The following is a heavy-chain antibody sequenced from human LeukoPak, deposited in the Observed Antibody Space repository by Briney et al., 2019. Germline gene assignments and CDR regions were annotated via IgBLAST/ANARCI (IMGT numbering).Heavy chain of an antibody. CDR2: IYSGGGT. V-gene: IGHV3-66*01. D-gene: IGHD5-24*01. Sequence: GGSLRLSCAASGFTVSSNYMTWVRQAPEKGLEWVSVIYSGGGTYYADSVKGRFTISRDNSKNTLYLQMNSLRAEDTAVYYCARGASRDGSGYWGQGTLVTVSS. J-gene: IGHJ4*02. CDR3: ARGASRDGSGY. CDR1: GFTVSSNY.